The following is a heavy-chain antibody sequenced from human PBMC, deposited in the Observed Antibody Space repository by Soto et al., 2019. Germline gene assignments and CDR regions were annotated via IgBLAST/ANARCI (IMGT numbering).Heavy chain of an antibody. CDR2: IDYSGSA. CDR1: NGPLSSNY. J-gene: IGHJ4*02. V-gene: IGHV4-59*01. Sequence: SETLSLTCTVSNGPLSSNYWSWIRQSPGKGLEWIGNIDYSGSATYNPSRKSRVTMSVETCKNQFTLKLSSVTAADTGVYFCARSFMVPVDFFDYWGQGTPVAVAS. CDR3: ARSFMVPVDFFDY. D-gene: IGHD3-10*01.